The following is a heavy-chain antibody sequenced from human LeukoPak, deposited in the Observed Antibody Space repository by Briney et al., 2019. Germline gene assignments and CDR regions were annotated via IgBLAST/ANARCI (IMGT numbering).Heavy chain of an antibody. CDR2: INHSGST. CDR1: GGSFSGYY. Sequence: SETLSLTCAVYGGSFSGYYWGWIRQPPGKGLEWIGEINHSGSTNYNPSLKSRVTISVDTSKNQFSLKLSSVTAADTAVYYCARGDFDPIYPYFDYWGQGTLVTVSS. D-gene: IGHD3-9*01. CDR3: ARGDFDPIYPYFDY. J-gene: IGHJ4*02. V-gene: IGHV4-34*01.